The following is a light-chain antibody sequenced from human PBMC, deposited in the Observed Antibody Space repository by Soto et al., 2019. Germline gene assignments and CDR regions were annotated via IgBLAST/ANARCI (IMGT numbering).Light chain of an antibody. CDR3: QSYDSSLNGYV. Sequence: QSVMTQPPSVSGAPGQRVTISCTGSSSNIGGAYDVHWYQQLPGTAPQLLIYADKYRPSGVPDRFSGSKSGTSASLAITGLQAEDEADYYCQSYDSSLNGYVFGTGTKLTVL. J-gene: IGLJ1*01. CDR1: SSNIGGAYD. CDR2: ADK. V-gene: IGLV1-40*01.